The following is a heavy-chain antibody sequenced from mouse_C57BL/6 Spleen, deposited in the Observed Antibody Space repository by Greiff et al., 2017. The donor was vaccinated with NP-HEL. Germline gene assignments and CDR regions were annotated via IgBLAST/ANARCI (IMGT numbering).Heavy chain of an antibody. V-gene: IGHV1-76*01. CDR3: ARFVSNYGYYSMDY. CDR1: GYTFTDYY. D-gene: IGHD2-5*01. CDR2: IYPGSGNT. J-gene: IGHJ4*01. Sequence: VQLQQSGAELVRPGASVKLSCKASGYTFTDYYINWVKQRPGQGLEWIARIYPGSGNTYYNEKFKGKATLTADKSSSTAYMQLSSLTSEDSAVYFCARFVSNYGYYSMDYWGQGTSLTVSS.